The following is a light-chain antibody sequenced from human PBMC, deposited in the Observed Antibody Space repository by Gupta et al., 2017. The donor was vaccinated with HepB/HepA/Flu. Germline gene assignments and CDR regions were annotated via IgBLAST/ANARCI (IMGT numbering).Light chain of an antibody. CDR2: GAS. CDR1: QSVSPSY. CDR3: QQPSS. V-gene: IGKV3-20*01. J-gene: IGKJ2*04. Sequence: EIVWTQSPGTLFLSPGERAPLACRATQSVSPSYLAWYPQKPGPPPMLLISGASSRATGIPDRLSGSRSGTSITLTISRLEPEYFAVYYCQQPSSFGQGTKLEIK.